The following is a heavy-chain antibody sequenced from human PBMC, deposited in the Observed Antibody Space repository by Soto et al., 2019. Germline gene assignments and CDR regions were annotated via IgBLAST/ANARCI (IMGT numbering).Heavy chain of an antibody. CDR3: ARHGGYYFDY. V-gene: IGHV4-34*01. Sequence: QVQLQQWGAGLLKPSETLSLTCAVYSGSFSGYYWSWIRQPPGKGLEWIGELYQGLSIIYNPSLESRVTISGDSSKNQFSLKLRSVTAADTAVYYCARHGGYYFDYWGQGTLDTVSS. D-gene: IGHD3-16*01. CDR2: LYQGLSI. J-gene: IGHJ4*02. CDR1: SGSFSGYY.